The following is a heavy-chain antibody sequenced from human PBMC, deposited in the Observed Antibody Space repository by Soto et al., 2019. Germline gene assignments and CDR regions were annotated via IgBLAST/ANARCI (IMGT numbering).Heavy chain of an antibody. V-gene: IGHV3-23*01. CDR2: ISGSGGST. Sequence: PGGSLRLSCAASGFTFSSYAMSWVRQAPGKGLEWVSAISGSGGSTYYADSVKGRFTISRDNSKNTLYLQMNSLRAEDTAVYYCAKVSTYDIFSPSYYYGVDVWGQGTTVTVSS. CDR3: AKVSTYDIFSPSYYYGVDV. J-gene: IGHJ6*02. D-gene: IGHD3-9*01. CDR1: GFTFSSYA.